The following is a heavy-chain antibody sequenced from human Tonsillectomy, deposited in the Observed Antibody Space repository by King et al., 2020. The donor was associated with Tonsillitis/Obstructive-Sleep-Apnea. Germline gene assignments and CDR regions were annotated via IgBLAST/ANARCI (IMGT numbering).Heavy chain of an antibody. Sequence: VQLVESGGGVVQPGRSLRLSCAASGFTFSSYAMHWVRQAPGKGLEWVAVISYDGSNKYYADSVKGRFTISRDNSKNTLYLQMDSLRAEDTAVYYCAGDSSTWMYSYGTGKTDYWGQGNLVTVSS. J-gene: IGHJ4*02. D-gene: IGHD5-18*01. CDR3: AGDSSTWMYSYGTGKTDY. CDR2: ISYDGSNK. CDR1: GFTFSSYA. V-gene: IGHV3-30*01.